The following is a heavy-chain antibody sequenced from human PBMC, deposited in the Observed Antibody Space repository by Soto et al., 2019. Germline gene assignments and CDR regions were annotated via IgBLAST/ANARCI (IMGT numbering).Heavy chain of an antibody. J-gene: IGHJ5*02. D-gene: IGHD5-18*01. Sequence: LSLTCTVSGGSISSGDYYWSWIRQPPGKGLEWIGYIYYSGSTYYNPSLKGRVAISVDTSKNQFSLKLSSVTAADTAVYYCARDVDTTSHLNWFDPWGQGVMVTVS. CDR2: IYYSGST. CDR1: GGSISSGDYY. V-gene: IGHV4-30-4*01. CDR3: ARDVDTTSHLNWFDP.